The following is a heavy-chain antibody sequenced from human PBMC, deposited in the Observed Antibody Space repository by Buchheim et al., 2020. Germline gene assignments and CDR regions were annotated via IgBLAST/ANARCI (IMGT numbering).Heavy chain of an antibody. CDR1: GASISSYY. D-gene: IGHD2-2*01. Sequence: QVQLQESGPGLVKPSEPLSLTCTVSGASISSYYWSWIRQPPGKGLEWIGYIYYSGSTNYNPSLKSRVTISVDTSKNPFSLKLRSVTAADTAVDYCARVNRYCSSTSCWNWFDPWGRGTL. CDR3: ARVNRYCSSTSCWNWFDP. J-gene: IGHJ5*02. V-gene: IGHV4-59*01. CDR2: IYYSGST.